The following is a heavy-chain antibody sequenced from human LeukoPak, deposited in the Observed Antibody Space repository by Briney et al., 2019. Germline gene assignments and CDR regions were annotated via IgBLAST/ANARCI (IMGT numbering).Heavy chain of an antibody. CDR2: IRYDGSNK. J-gene: IGHJ4*02. V-gene: IGHV3-30*02. D-gene: IGHD6-13*01. CDR1: GFTFSSYG. Sequence: QPGGSLRLSCAASGFTFSSYGMHWVRQAPGKGLEWVAFIRYDGSNKYYADSVKGRFTISRDNSKNTLYLQMNSLRAEDTAVYCRAKVIGQQLVVDYWGQGTLVTVSS. CDR3: AKVIGQQLVVDY.